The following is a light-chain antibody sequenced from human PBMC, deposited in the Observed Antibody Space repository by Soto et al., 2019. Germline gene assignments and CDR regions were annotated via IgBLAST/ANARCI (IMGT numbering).Light chain of an antibody. Sequence: EIVLTQSPGTLSLSPGERATLSCRASQSVSSSYLAWYQQKPGQAPRLLIYGASSRATGIPDRFSGSGSGTDCTLTISRLEPEDFAVYYCQQYGRSPYTFGHGTQLEIK. CDR1: QSVSSSY. J-gene: IGKJ2*01. CDR2: GAS. CDR3: QQYGRSPYT. V-gene: IGKV3-20*01.